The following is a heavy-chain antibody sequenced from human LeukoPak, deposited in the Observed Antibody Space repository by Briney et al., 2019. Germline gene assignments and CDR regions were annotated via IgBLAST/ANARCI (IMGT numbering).Heavy chain of an antibody. V-gene: IGHV1-18*01. CDR3: ARGVVQAAILGGLTSDYYYYGMDV. CDR2: ISAYNGNT. CDR1: GYTFTSYG. J-gene: IGHJ6*02. Sequence: ASVKVSCKASGYTFTSYGISWVRQAPGQGLEWMGWISAYNGNTNYAQKLQGRVTMTTDTSTSTAYMELRSLRSEDTAVYYCARGVVQAAILGGLTSDYYYYGMDVWGQGTTITVSS. D-gene: IGHD2-2*01.